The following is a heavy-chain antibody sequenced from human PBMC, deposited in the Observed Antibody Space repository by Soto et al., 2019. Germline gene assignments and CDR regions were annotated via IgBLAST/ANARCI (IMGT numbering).Heavy chain of an antibody. CDR3: ARDPSVPGYSSSSDVY. CDR1: GFTFSSYS. Sequence: PGGSLRLSCAASGFTFSSYSMNWVRQAPGKGLEWVSSISSSSSSYIYYADSVKGRFTISRDNAKNSLYLQMNSLRAEDTAVYYCARDPSVPGYSSSSDVYWGQGTLVTVSS. J-gene: IGHJ4*02. D-gene: IGHD6-6*01. V-gene: IGHV3-21*01. CDR2: ISSSSSSYI.